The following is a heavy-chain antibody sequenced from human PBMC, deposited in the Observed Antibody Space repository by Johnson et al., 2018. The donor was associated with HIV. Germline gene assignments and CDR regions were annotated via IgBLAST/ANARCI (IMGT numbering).Heavy chain of an antibody. V-gene: IGHV3-30*04. CDR3: ARTTYSSPGAFDI. CDR2: ISYDGSDK. J-gene: IGHJ3*02. D-gene: IGHD6-19*01. Sequence: QVQLVESGGGVVQPGRSLRLSCAASGFTFSNYAMHWVRQAPGKGLEWVAVISYDGSDKYYADSVKGRFTISRDSSKNTLYLQMNSLRAEDTAVYYCARTTYSSPGAFDIWGQGTMVTVSS. CDR1: GFTFSNYA.